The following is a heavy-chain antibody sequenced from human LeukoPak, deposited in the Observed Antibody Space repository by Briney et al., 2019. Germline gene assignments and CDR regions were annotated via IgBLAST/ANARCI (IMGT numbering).Heavy chain of an antibody. Sequence: ASVKVSCKASGYTFTSYGISWVRQAPGQGLEWMGWISAYSGNTNYAQKLQGRVTMTTDTSTSTAYMELRSLRSDDTAVYFCARDLFAFPPGYWGQGTLVTVSS. V-gene: IGHV1-18*01. D-gene: IGHD3-10*02. CDR2: ISAYSGNT. J-gene: IGHJ4*02. CDR1: GYTFTSYG. CDR3: ARDLFAFPPGY.